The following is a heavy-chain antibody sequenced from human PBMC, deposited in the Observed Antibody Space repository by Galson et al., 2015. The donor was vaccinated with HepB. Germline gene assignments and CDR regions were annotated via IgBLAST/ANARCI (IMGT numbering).Heavy chain of an antibody. CDR2: IWYNGVNK. Sequence: SLRLSCAASGFTFSSHGMHWVRQAPGKGLEWVAVIWYNGVNKYYVDSVKGRFTISRDNSKNTLYLEMNSLRAEDTAVYYCTRDASTDAFDIWGQGTMVTVSS. CDR3: TRDASTDAFDI. V-gene: IGHV3-33*01. CDR1: GFTFSSHG. J-gene: IGHJ3*02.